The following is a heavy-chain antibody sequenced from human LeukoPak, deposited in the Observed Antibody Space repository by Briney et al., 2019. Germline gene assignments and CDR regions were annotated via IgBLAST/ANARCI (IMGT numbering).Heavy chain of an antibody. CDR3: AKDIREMDTMIDY. CDR2: ISWNSGSI. CDR1: GFTFDDYA. V-gene: IGHV3-9*01. D-gene: IGHD3-22*01. Sequence: GGSLRLSCAASGFTFDDYAMHWVRQAPGKGLEWVSGISWNSGSIGYADSVKGRFTISRDNAKNSLYLQMNSLRAEDTALYYCAKDIREMDTMIDYWGQGTLVTVSS. J-gene: IGHJ4*02.